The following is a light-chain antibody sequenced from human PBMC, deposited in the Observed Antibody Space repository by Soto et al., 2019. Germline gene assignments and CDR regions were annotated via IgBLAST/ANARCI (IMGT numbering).Light chain of an antibody. CDR3: QQYGSSSQT. V-gene: IGKV3-20*01. Sequence: EIVLTQSPGTLSLSPGERATLSCRASQSVSSTYLAWYQQKPSQAPRLLIYGASSRATDIPDRFSGSGSGTDFTLTISRLEPEDFAVYYCQQYGSSSQTFGQGTKVEIK. CDR2: GAS. J-gene: IGKJ1*01. CDR1: QSVSSTY.